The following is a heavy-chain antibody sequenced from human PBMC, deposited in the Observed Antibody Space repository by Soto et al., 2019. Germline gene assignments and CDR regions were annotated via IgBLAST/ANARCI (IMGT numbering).Heavy chain of an antibody. Sequence: GESLKISCKGSGYSFTSYWISWVRQMPGKGLEWMGRIDPSDSYTNYSPSFQGHVTISADKSISTAYLQWSGLKASDTAMYYCARLGQQLVTRYYYYGMDVWGQGTTVTVSS. CDR3: ARLGQQLVTRYYYYGMDV. J-gene: IGHJ6*02. CDR1: GYSFTSYW. CDR2: IDPSDSYT. D-gene: IGHD6-13*01. V-gene: IGHV5-10-1*01.